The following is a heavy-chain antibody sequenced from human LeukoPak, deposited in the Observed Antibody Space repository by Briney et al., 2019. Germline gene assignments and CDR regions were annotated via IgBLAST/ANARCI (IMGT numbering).Heavy chain of an antibody. CDR2: IYYSGST. J-gene: IGHJ4*02. V-gene: IGHV4-31*03. CDR1: GGSISSGGYY. D-gene: IGHD5-18*01. CDR3: ARCWAYGYPRRDYFDY. Sequence: SETLSLTCTVSGGSISSGGYYWSWIRQHPGKGLEWIGYIYYSGSTYYNPSLKSRVTISVDTSKNQFSLKLSSVTAADTAVYYCARCWAYGYPRRDYFDYWGQGTLVTVSP.